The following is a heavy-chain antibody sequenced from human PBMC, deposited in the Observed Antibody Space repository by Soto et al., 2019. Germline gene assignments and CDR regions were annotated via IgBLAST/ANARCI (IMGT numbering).Heavy chain of an antibody. CDR2: IILILGIA. CDR1: GGTFSSYT. Sequence: QVQLVQSGAEVKKPGSSVKVSCKASGGTFSSYTISWVRQAPGQGLEWMGRIILILGIANYAQKFQGRVTITADKSTSTAYMELSSLRSEDTAVYYCARDRGTKGSDYWGQGTLVTVSS. J-gene: IGHJ4*02. D-gene: IGHD3-16*01. CDR3: ARDRGTKGSDY. V-gene: IGHV1-69*08.